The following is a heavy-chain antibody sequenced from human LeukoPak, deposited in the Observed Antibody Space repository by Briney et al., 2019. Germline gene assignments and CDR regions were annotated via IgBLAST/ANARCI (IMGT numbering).Heavy chain of an antibody. CDR1: GGSFSGYH. V-gene: IGHV4-34*01. D-gene: IGHD2-2*01. CDR2: INHSGST. CDR3: ASLWPYQLSAFDI. Sequence: SETLSLTCAVYGGSFSGYHWGWIRQPPGKGLEWIGEINHSGSTNYNPSLKSRVTISVDTSKNQFSLKLSSVTAADTAVYYCASLWPYQLSAFDIWGQGTMVTVS. J-gene: IGHJ3*02.